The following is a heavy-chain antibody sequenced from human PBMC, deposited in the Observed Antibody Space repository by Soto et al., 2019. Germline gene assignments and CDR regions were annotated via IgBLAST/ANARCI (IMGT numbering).Heavy chain of an antibody. J-gene: IGHJ6*02. D-gene: IGHD3-3*01. CDR3: ARSRVRLATWAAKYDFWSGYLGYYYYGMDV. V-gene: IGHV1-69*13. CDR1: GGTFSSYA. CDR2: IIPIFGTA. Sequence: GASVKVSCKASGGTFSSYAISWVRQAPGQGLEWMGGIIPIFGTANYAQKFQGRVTITADESTSTAYMELSSLRSEDTAVYYCARSRVRLATWAAKYDFWSGYLGYYYYGMDVWGQGTTVTVSS.